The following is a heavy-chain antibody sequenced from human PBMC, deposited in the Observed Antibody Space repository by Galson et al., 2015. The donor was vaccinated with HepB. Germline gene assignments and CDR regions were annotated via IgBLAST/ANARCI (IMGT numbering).Heavy chain of an antibody. D-gene: IGHD3-22*01. J-gene: IGHJ2*01. CDR2: IIPLFDTT. CDR3: ARFTHYYDSTGPVPGGWYFDL. Sequence: SVKVSCKAPGGTFSSYAISWVRQAPGQGLEWMGRIIPLFDTTKNAHKFQGRVTFTADKSTSTAYMELSSLRPEDTAAYYCARFTHYYDSTGPVPGGWYFDLWGRGTLVTVSS. V-gene: IGHV1-69*06. CDR1: GGTFSSYA.